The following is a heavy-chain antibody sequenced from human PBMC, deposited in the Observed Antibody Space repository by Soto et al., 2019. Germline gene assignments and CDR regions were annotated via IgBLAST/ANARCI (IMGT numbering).Heavy chain of an antibody. Sequence: QITLKESGHTLVKPTQMLTLTCTFSGFSLNTRGVGVGWIRKPPVGALEWLALIYWDDDKRYSPSLRSRLTITKDTSKSQVVLTMTTMEPLDTGTYFCAHTCSSSPDDGFYVWGQGTRVTGSS. V-gene: IGHV2-5*02. CDR3: AHTCSSSPDDGFYV. CDR1: GFSLNTRGVG. CDR2: IYWDDDK. J-gene: IGHJ3*01. D-gene: IGHD6-6*01.